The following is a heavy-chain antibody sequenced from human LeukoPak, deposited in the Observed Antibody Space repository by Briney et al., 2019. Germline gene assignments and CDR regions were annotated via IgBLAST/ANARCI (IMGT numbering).Heavy chain of an antibody. V-gene: IGHV3-21*01. CDR3: ARASVRGMDV. Sequence: GGSLRLSCAASGFTFSSYAMSWVRQAPGKGLEWVSSISSSSSYIYYADSVKGRFTISRDNAKNSLYLQMNSLRAEDTAVYYCARASVRGMDVWGQGTTVTVSS. D-gene: IGHD3-10*01. CDR1: GFTFSSYA. J-gene: IGHJ6*02. CDR2: ISSSSSYI.